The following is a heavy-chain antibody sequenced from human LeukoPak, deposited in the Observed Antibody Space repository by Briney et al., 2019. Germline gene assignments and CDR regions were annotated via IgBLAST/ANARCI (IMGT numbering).Heavy chain of an antibody. Sequence: GEALKISFYSFGYSFTNYWSGWVRQMPGKGLEWIGSIYRGAYDTNYSTFFQDKVTTSADMSINTHYLQWSSLEASETAMYYCARRGRGWTVDYWGQGTLVTVSS. CDR1: GYSFTNYW. J-gene: IGHJ4*02. D-gene: IGHD6-19*01. CDR3: ARRGRGWTVDY. CDR2: IYRGAYDT. V-gene: IGHV5-51*01.